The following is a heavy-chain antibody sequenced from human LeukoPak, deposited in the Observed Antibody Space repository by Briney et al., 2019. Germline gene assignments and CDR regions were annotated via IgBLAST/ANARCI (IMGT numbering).Heavy chain of an antibody. J-gene: IGHJ4*02. D-gene: IGHD1-26*01. Sequence: ASVKVSCKASGYTFISYAMHWVRQAPGQRLEWMGWINGGNGNTKYSRKFQGRVTITRDTSASTAYMELSSLRSEDTAVYYCARDSPVSGSSFDYWGQGTLVTVSS. V-gene: IGHV1-3*01. CDR1: GYTFISYA. CDR3: ARDSPVSGSSFDY. CDR2: INGGNGNT.